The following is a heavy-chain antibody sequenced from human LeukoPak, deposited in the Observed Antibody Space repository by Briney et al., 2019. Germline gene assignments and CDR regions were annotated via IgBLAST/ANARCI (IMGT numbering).Heavy chain of an antibody. V-gene: IGHV3-21*01. D-gene: IGHD6-13*01. CDR1: GFTFSSYS. J-gene: IGHJ4*02. CDR3: ARVAEGSSWPDY. CDR2: ISSSSSYI. Sequence: GGSLRLSCAASGFTFSSYSMNWVRQAPGRGLEWVSSISSSSSYIYYADSVKGRFTISRDNAKNSLYLQMNSLRAEDTAVYYCARVAEGSSWPDYWGQGTLVTVSS.